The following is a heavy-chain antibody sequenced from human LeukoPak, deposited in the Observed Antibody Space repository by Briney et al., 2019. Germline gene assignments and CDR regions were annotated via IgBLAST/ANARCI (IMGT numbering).Heavy chain of an antibody. CDR3: AKGRQNYYGSGYHFDY. Sequence: GGSLRLSCAASGFTFRSYVMTWVRQAPGKGLEWVSSISGSGDGTYYADSVKGRFTISRDNTKNTLYLQIDSLRVDDTAIYYCAKGRQNYYGSGYHFDYWGQGTLVTVSS. CDR2: ISGSGDGT. V-gene: IGHV3-23*01. D-gene: IGHD3-10*01. J-gene: IGHJ4*02. CDR1: GFTFRSYV.